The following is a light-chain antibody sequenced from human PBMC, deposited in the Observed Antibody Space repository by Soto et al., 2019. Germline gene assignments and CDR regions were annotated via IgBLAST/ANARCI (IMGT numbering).Light chain of an antibody. J-gene: IGKJ5*01. CDR3: QQNYNTLIT. CDR2: AAS. Sequence: IQMTQSPSSLSASVVDRVTITCRASQTISRYLNLYQKKPGKAPKLLIYAASSLQRGVPSRFSGSGSGTDFTLTISSLQPEDFTTYYCQQNYNTLITFGQGTRLEV. CDR1: QTISRY. V-gene: IGKV1-39*01.